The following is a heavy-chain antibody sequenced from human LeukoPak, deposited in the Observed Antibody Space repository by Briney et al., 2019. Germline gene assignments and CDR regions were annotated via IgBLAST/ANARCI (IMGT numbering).Heavy chain of an antibody. J-gene: IGHJ4*02. Sequence: ASVKVSCKASGYPFTSYHINWLRQAPGQGLEWMGWMSPNSGDTDYAQKFQGRVTMTRDTSMTTAYMELSSLRSEDTAVYYCARGVTAGVDYWGQGTLVTVSS. CDR1: GYPFTSYH. D-gene: IGHD2-21*02. CDR2: MSPNSGDT. V-gene: IGHV1-8*01. CDR3: ARGVTAGVDY.